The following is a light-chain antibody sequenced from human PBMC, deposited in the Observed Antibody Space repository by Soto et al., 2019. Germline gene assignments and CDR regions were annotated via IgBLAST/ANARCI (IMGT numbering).Light chain of an antibody. CDR3: YSYAGSYTWV. J-gene: IGLJ3*02. CDR2: DVS. Sequence: QSVLTQPRSVSGSPGQSVTISCTGSSSDVGAYNFVSWYQQHPGKAPKLMIYDVSKRPSGVPDRFSASKSGNTASLNISGLQAEDESDYYCYSYAGSYTWVFGGGTKLTVL. V-gene: IGLV2-11*01. CDR1: SSDVGAYNF.